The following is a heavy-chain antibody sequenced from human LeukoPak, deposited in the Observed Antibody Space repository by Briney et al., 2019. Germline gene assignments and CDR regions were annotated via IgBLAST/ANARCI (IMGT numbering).Heavy chain of an antibody. V-gene: IGHV3-21*01. CDR2: ISISSSDI. CDR1: GLTFSSKS. D-gene: IGHD6-19*01. J-gene: IGHJ4*02. Sequence: PGGSLRLSCVASGLTFSSKSLNWVRQAPGKGLEGVSFISISSSDIYYADSVKGRCTISRGNAKNSLSLHMHSLGAEDTAVYYCARVYSSGWYGDYWGQGTLVTVSS. CDR3: ARVYSSGWYGDY.